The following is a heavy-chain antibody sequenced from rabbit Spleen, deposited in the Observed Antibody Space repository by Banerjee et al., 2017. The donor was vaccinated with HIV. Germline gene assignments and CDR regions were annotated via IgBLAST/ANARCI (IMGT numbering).Heavy chain of an antibody. CDR2: IAGSSSGLT. Sequence: QSLEESGGELVKPGTSLILTCTESGFSFSSSDYMCWVGLAPGKGLEWISCIAGSSSGLTSSTTRATGSFSCSKTSSTTVTLQIASLSLADTATYFCAMDTGSIFASDGMLLWGPGTLVTVS. V-gene: IGHV1S40*01. J-gene: IGHJ6*01. D-gene: IGHD7-1*01. CDR1: GFSFSSSDY. CDR3: AMDTGSIFASDGMLL.